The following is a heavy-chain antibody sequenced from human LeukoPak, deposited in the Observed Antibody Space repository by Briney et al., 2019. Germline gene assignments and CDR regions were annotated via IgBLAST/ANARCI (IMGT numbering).Heavy chain of an antibody. CDR2: IYYSGST. D-gene: IGHD5-18*01. J-gene: IGHJ6*03. Sequence: SETLSLTCTVSGGSINSYYWSWIRQPPGKGLEWIGYIYYSGSTNYNPSLKSRVTISVDTSKNQFSLKLSSVTAADTAVYYCARTTEGGYTYDYFYYYYMDVWGKGTTVTTSS. V-gene: IGHV4-59*01. CDR3: ARTTEGGYTYDYFYYYYMDV. CDR1: GGSINSYY.